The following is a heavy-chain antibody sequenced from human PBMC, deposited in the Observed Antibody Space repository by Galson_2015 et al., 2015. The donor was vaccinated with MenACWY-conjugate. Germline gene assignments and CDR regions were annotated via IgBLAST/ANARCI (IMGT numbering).Heavy chain of an antibody. CDR1: GFTFSSYW. CDR3: AREGYGDYGIVGYYYGMDV. J-gene: IGHJ6*02. V-gene: IGHV3-7*03. D-gene: IGHD4-17*01. CDR2: IKQDGSEK. Sequence: SLRLSCAASGFTFSSYWMSWVRQAPGKGLEWVANIKQDGSEKYYVDSVKGRFTISRDNAKNSLYLQMNSLRAEDTAVYYCAREGYGDYGIVGYYYGMDVWGQGTTVTVSS.